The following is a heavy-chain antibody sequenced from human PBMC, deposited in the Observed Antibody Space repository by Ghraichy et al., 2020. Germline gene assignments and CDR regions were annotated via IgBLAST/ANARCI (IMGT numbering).Heavy chain of an antibody. V-gene: IGHV3-11*06. D-gene: IGHD5-18*01. J-gene: IGHJ4*02. CDR2: ISSSSSYT. Sequence: GGSLRLSCAASGFTFSDYYMSWIRQAPGKGLEWVSYISSSSSYTNYADSVKGRFTISRDNAKNSLYLQMNSLRAEDTAVYYCAREALGYSYVERYFDYWGQGTLVTVSS. CDR3: AREALGYSYVERYFDY. CDR1: GFTFSDYY.